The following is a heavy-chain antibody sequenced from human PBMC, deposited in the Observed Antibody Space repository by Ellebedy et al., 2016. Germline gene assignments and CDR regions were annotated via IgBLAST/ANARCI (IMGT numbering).Heavy chain of an antibody. D-gene: IGHD2-21*02. Sequence: GSLRLSCTVSGGSISSSSYYWGWIRQPPGKGLEWIGSIYYSGSTYYNPSLKSRVTTSVDTSKNQFSLKLSSVTAADTAVYYCARVTSWFDPWGQGTLVTVSS. CDR2: IYYSGST. CDR3: ARVTSWFDP. CDR1: GGSISSSSYY. V-gene: IGHV4-39*01. J-gene: IGHJ5*02.